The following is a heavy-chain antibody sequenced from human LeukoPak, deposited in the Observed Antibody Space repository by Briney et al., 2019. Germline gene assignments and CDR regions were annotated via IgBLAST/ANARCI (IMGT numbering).Heavy chain of an antibody. J-gene: IGHJ4*02. Sequence: SETLSLTCAVSGGSISSSNWWSWVRQPPGKGLEWIGEIYHSASTNYNPSLKSRVTISVDKSKDQFSLKLSSVTAADTAVYYCARDFYCRGGSCHDYWGQGTLVTVSS. CDR2: IYHSAST. V-gene: IGHV4-4*02. CDR3: ARDFYCRGGSCHDY. D-gene: IGHD2-15*01. CDR1: GGSISSSNW.